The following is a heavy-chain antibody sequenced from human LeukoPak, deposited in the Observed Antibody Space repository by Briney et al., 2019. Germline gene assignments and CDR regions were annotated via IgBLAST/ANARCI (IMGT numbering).Heavy chain of an antibody. Sequence: SETLSLTCAVYGGSFSGYYWSWIRQPPGKGLEWIGEINHSGSTNYNPSLKSRVTISEDTSKNQFSLKLSSVTAADTAVYYCAPLGYGDYVSWGQGTLVTVSS. CDR2: INHSGST. CDR3: APLGYGDYVS. V-gene: IGHV4-34*01. CDR1: GGSFSGYY. D-gene: IGHD4-17*01. J-gene: IGHJ4*02.